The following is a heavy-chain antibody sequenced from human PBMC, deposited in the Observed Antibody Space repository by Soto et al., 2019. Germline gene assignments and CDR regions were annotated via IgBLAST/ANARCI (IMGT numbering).Heavy chain of an antibody. J-gene: IGHJ3*02. V-gene: IGHV4-34*01. CDR3: ARVERGTATTVVAAFDI. Sequence: QVQLQQWGAGLLKPSETLSLTCAVYGGFVSSGSYYWSWIRQPPGKGLEWIGEMSHSGGTHFNPSLKSRVTTSGDTAKNQFSLKMSSVTAADTALYYCARVERGTATTVVAAFDIWGPGTMVTVSS. CDR2: MSHSGGT. CDR1: GGFVSSGSYY. D-gene: IGHD1-1*01.